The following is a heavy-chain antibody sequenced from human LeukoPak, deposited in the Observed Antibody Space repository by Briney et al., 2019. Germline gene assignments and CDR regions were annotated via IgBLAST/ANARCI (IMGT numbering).Heavy chain of an antibody. V-gene: IGHV1-69*13. CDR1: GGTFSSYA. J-gene: IGHJ4*02. Sequence: AASVEVSCKASGGTFSSYAISWVRQAPGQGLEWMGGIIPIFGTANYAQKFQGRVTITADESTSTAYMELSSLRSEDTAVYYCARSRARYFDWLLHFDYWGQGTLVTVSS. CDR3: ARSRARYFDWLLHFDY. CDR2: IIPIFGTA. D-gene: IGHD3-9*01.